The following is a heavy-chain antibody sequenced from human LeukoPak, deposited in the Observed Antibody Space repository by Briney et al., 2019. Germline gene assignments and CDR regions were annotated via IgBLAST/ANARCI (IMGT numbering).Heavy chain of an antibody. J-gene: IGHJ4*02. CDR2: ISGSGGST. V-gene: IGHV3-23*01. CDR3: VKDLRRSYYYDSSGYEEEDY. Sequence: GGSLRLSCAASGFTFSSYAMSWVRQAPGKGLEWVSAISGSGGSTYYADSVKGRFTISRDNSKNTLYLQMNSLRAEDTAVYYCVKDLRRSYYYDSSGYEEEDYWGQGTLVTVSS. CDR1: GFTFSSYA. D-gene: IGHD3-22*01.